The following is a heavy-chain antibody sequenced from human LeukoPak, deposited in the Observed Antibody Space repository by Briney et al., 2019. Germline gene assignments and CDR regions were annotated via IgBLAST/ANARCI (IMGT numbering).Heavy chain of an antibody. CDR1: GGTFSSYA. Sequence: GSSVKVSCKASGGTFSSYAISWVRQAPGQGLEWMGGIIPIFGTANYAQKFQGRVTITADESTSTAYMELSSLRSEDTAVYYCARGDYYDSSGYLIPDAFDIWGQGTTVTVSS. CDR3: ARGDYYDSSGYLIPDAFDI. CDR2: IIPIFGTA. D-gene: IGHD3-22*01. J-gene: IGHJ3*02. V-gene: IGHV1-69*01.